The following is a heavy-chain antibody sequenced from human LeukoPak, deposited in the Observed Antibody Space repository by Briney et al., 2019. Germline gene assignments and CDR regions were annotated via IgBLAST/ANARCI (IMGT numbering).Heavy chain of an antibody. CDR3: ARDRGWDFDY. D-gene: IGHD1-26*01. V-gene: IGHV3-21*01. CDR2: ISSSSSYI. Sequence: PGGSLRLSCAAPGFTFSSYSMNWVRQAPGKGLEWVSSISSSSSYIYYADSVKGRFTISRDNAKNSLYLQMNSLRAEDTAVYYCARDRGWDFDYWGQGTLVTVSS. CDR1: GFTFSSYS. J-gene: IGHJ4*02.